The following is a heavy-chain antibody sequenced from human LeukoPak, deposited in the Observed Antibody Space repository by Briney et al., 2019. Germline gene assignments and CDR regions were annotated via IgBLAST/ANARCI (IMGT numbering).Heavy chain of an antibody. CDR3: AKEYCSNSVCHSLDY. V-gene: IGHV3-30*18. Sequence: GGSLRLSCAASGFTFSSSGMHWVRQAPGKGLEWVAVISYDGSNKYCADSVKGRFTFSRDNSKNTLYLQMNSLRAEDTAVYYCAKEYCSNSVCHSLDYWGQGTLVTVSS. CDR2: ISYDGSNK. D-gene: IGHD2-8*01. CDR1: GFTFSSSG. J-gene: IGHJ4*02.